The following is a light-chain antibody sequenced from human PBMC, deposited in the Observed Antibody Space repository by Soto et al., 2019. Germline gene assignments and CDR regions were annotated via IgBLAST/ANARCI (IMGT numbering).Light chain of an antibody. CDR3: QKYNSAPLT. J-gene: IGKJ4*01. Sequence: DIQMTQSPSSLSASMGDSVTITCRASQGISNYLARYQQKPGKVPKLLIYAASTLQSGVPSRFSGSGSGTDFTLTISSLQPEEVATYYCQKYNSAPLTVGGGTKVDIK. CDR1: QGISNY. V-gene: IGKV1-27*01. CDR2: AAS.